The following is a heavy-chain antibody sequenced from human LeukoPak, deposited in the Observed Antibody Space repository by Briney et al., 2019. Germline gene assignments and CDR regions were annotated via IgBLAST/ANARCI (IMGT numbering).Heavy chain of an antibody. J-gene: IGHJ4*02. D-gene: IGHD3-22*01. CDR1: DGSISSYY. CDR2: IHYSGST. V-gene: IGHV4-59*01. Sequence: PSETLSLTCSISDGSISSYYWNWIRQSPGKGLEWIGHIHYSGSTHYNPSLQSRVSTSIDTSKNHFSLKLRSVTAVDTAVYYCARWGHFDTSGYFVVDYWGQGTLVTVSS. CDR3: ARWGHFDTSGYFVVDY.